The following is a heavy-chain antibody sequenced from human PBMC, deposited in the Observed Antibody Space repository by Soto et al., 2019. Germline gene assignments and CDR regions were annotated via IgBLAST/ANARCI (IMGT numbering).Heavy chain of an antibody. V-gene: IGHV1-18*04. Sequence: QGQLVQSGAEVKKPGASVKVSCKASGYTFTSYGISWVRQAPGQGLEWMGWISAKKGNTKYAQKFQGRVTMTTDTSTSTAYMELRSLRSDDTAVYYCAREILSPDFYFHGMDVLGQGTTVTVSS. D-gene: IGHD2-15*01. CDR3: AREILSPDFYFHGMDV. CDR2: ISAKKGNT. CDR1: GYTFTSYG. J-gene: IGHJ6*02.